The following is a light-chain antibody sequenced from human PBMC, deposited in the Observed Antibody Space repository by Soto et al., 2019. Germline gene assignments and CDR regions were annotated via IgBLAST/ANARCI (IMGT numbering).Light chain of an antibody. CDR3: QQYNTYSRT. CDR1: QSISSW. V-gene: IGKV1-5*03. Sequence: DIQMTQSPSTLSASVGDRVTITCRASQSISSWLAWYQQKPGKAPKLLIYKASSLESVVPSMFSGSGSGTEFTLTVIILQPDDFAPYYCQQYNTYSRTVGQGTKVEIK. J-gene: IGKJ1*01. CDR2: KAS.